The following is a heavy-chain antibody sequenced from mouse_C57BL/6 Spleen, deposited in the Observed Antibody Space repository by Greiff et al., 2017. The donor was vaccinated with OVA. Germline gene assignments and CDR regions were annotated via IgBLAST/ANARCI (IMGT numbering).Heavy chain of an antibody. D-gene: IGHD2-5*01. V-gene: IGHV1-69*01. CDR2: IDPSDSYT. CDR3: ARRPYYSNYHWYFDV. Sequence: VQLQQSGAELVMPGASVKLSCKASGYTFTSYWMHWVKQRPGQGLEWIGEIDPSDSYTNYNQKFKGKSTLTVDKSSSTAYMQLSSLTSEDSAVYYCARRPYYSNYHWYFDVWGTGTTVTVSS. J-gene: IGHJ1*03. CDR1: GYTFTSYW.